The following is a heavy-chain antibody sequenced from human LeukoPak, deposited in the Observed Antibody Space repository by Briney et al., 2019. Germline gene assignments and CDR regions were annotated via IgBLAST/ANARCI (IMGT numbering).Heavy chain of an antibody. V-gene: IGHV3-73*01. J-gene: IGHJ4*02. CDR3: NVYGSGGIDN. Sequence: GGSLRLSCAASGFTFSGSAMHWVRQASGKGLEWVGRIRTKANNYATTYAASVKGRFTISRDDSKNTAYLQMNSLKIEDTAVYYCNVYGSGGIDNWGQGTLVTVSS. CDR2: IRTKANNYAT. D-gene: IGHD3-10*01. CDR1: GFTFSGSA.